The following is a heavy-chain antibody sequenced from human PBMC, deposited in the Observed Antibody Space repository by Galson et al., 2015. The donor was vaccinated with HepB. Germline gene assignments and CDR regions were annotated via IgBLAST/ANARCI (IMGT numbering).Heavy chain of an antibody. CDR2: ISTNSGDT. V-gene: IGHV1-18*01. J-gene: IGHJ4*02. Sequence: SGYSFTSKGISWVRQAPGQGLEWMGWISTNSGDTNYAQKFQGRVTVTTDTSTSTAYMELRSLRSDDTAVYYCARDVDHRFDHWGQGTLVTVSS. CDR1: GYSFTSKG. CDR3: ARDVDHRFDH.